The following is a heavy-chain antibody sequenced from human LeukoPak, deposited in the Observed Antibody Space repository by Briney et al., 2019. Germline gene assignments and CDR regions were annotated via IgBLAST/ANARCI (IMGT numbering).Heavy chain of an antibody. CDR2: ISGSGGSK. D-gene: IGHD3-3*01. Sequence: GRSLRLSRAASVFTFSSYAMSWVRQAPAKGLEWVSAISGSGGSKYYADSVKGRFTNHRDKSKDTLYLKMNTLRGEDSAVYYCAKDSNRYYDFWGGYYTGYYYYSMDVWGQGTMVTVSS. V-gene: IGHV3-23*01. CDR3: AKDSNRYYDFWGGYYTGYYYYSMDV. CDR1: VFTFSSYA. J-gene: IGHJ6*02.